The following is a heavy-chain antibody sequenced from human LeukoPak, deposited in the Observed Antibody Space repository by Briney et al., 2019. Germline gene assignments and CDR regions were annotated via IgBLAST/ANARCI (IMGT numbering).Heavy chain of an antibody. Sequence: GSLRLSCAASGFTFSSYAMHWVRQAPGKGLEWVAVISYDGSNKYYADSVKGRFTISRDNSKNTLYLQMNSLRAEDTAVYYCASSADYYDSSGPNDAFDIWGQGTMVTVSS. V-gene: IGHV3-30*04. CDR1: GFTFSSYA. CDR2: ISYDGSNK. D-gene: IGHD3-22*01. J-gene: IGHJ3*02. CDR3: ASSADYYDSSGPNDAFDI.